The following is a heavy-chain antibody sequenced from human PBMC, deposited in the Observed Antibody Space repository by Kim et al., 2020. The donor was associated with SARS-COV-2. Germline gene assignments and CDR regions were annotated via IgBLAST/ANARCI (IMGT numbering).Heavy chain of an antibody. CDR3: TTDPQDLWFGELDPQC. V-gene: IGHV3-15*01. D-gene: IGHD3-10*01. CDR2: IKSKTDGGTT. Sequence: GGSLRLSCAASGFTFSNAWMSWVRQAPGKGLEWVGRIKSKTDGGTTDYAAPVKGRFTISRDDSKNTLYLQMNSLKTEDTAVYYCTTDPQDLWFGELDPQCWGQGTLVTVSS. CDR1: GFTFSNAW. J-gene: IGHJ4*02.